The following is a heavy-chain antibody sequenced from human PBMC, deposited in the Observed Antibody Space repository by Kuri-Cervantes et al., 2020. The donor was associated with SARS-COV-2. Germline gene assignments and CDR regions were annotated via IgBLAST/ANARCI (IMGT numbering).Heavy chain of an antibody. CDR3: TTEDGDYVSLDY. CDR1: GFTFGDYA. V-gene: IGHV3-49*04. Sequence: GGSLRLSCTASGFTFGDYAMSWVRQAPGKGLEWVGFIRSKAYGGTTEYAASVKDRFTISRDDSKSIAYLQMNSLKTEDTAVYYCTTEDGDYVSLDYWGQGTLVTVSS. CDR2: IRSKAYGGTT. D-gene: IGHD4-17*01. J-gene: IGHJ4*02.